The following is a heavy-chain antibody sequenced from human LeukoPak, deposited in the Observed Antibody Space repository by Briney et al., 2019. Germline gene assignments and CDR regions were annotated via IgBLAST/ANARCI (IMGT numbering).Heavy chain of an antibody. CDR1: GYSISSGYE. J-gene: IGHJ4*02. CDR3: ARNKPGYYGSGSSWDY. CDR2: ISQSGNT. D-gene: IGHD3-10*01. Sequence: LETLSLTCSVSGYSISSGYEWGWIRQPPGKRLEWIGSISQSGNTYDNLSLKSRVTMSVDTSKNQFSLKLSSVTAADTAVYYCARNKPGYYGSGSSWDYWGQGTLVTVSS. V-gene: IGHV4-38-2*02.